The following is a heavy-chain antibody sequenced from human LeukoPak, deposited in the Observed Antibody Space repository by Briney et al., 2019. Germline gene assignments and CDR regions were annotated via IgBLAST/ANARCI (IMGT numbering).Heavy chain of an antibody. Sequence: GGSLRLSCEGSRYSFDSYAMTWVRQAPGKGLEWVSSINGGGDITYYAESVKGRFTVSRDNSKNTLFLQMNSLRAEDTAVFYCAKRYGDSTGWFFDFWGQGSLVTVSS. CDR2: INGGGDIT. J-gene: IGHJ4*02. V-gene: IGHV3-23*01. D-gene: IGHD6-13*01. CDR3: AKRYGDSTGWFFDF. CDR1: RYSFDSYA.